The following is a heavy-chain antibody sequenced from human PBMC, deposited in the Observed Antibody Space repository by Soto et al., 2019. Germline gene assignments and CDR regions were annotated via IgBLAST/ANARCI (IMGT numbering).Heavy chain of an antibody. V-gene: IGHV4-4*02. CDR2: IYHSGST. J-gene: IGHJ5*02. CDR1: GGSISSSNW. Sequence: SETLSLTCAVSGGSISSSNWWSWVRQPPGKGLEWIGEIYHSGSTNYNPSLKSRVTISVDKSKNQFSLKLSSVTAADTAVYYCARRRPTGYCSSTSCYKGWFDPWGQGTRGTAPQ. CDR3: ARRRPTGYCSSTSCYKGWFDP. D-gene: IGHD2-2*02.